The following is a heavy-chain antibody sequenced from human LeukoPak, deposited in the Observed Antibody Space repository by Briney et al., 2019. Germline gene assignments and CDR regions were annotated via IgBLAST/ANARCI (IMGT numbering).Heavy chain of an antibody. J-gene: IGHJ4*02. Sequence: PGGFLRLSCAASSFAFSTYAVTWVRQAPGKGLEWVSSITGSGAGTSYADSVKGRFTISRDNSKNTLYLQMNSLRAEDTAVYYCAKDLLTMIVVATDYWGQGTLVTVSS. CDR3: AKDLLTMIVVATDY. CDR1: SFAFSTYA. V-gene: IGHV3-23*01. D-gene: IGHD3-22*01. CDR2: ITGSGAGT.